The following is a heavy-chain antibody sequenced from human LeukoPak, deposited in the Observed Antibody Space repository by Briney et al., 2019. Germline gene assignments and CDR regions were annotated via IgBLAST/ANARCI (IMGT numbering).Heavy chain of an antibody. CDR2: ISGTRTTI. D-gene: IGHD3-22*01. Sequence: GGSLRLSCAASGLTFSDYYMTWIRQAPGKGLEGVSSISGTRTTIYSADSVRGRFTVSRDNARNSLFLHMNSLRAEDTAVYYCAVQITMIVVVPYFDYWGQGTLVTVSS. J-gene: IGHJ4*02. V-gene: IGHV3-11*04. CDR1: GLTFSDYY. CDR3: AVQITMIVVVPYFDY.